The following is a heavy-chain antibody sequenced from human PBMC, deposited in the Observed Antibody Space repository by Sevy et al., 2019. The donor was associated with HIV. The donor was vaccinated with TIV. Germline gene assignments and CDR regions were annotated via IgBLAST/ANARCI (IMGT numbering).Heavy chain of an antibody. CDR2: MNPNSGNT. J-gene: IGHJ4*02. CDR1: GYTFTSYD. Sequence: ASVKVSCKASGYTFTSYDINWVRQATGQGLEWMGWMNPNSGNTGYAQKFQGRVTMTRNTSISTAYMELSSLRSEDTAVYYCARGIAAAGDGDYWGQGTLVTVSS. D-gene: IGHD6-13*01. V-gene: IGHV1-8*01. CDR3: ARGIAAAGDGDY.